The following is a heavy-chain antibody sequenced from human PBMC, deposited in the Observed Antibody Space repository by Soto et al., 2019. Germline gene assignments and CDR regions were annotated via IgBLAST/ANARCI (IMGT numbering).Heavy chain of an antibody. V-gene: IGHV3-11*01. CDR2: ISSRSSTI. CDR1: GFTFSDYC. CDR3: ASGTNGAFFVY. D-gene: IGHD2-8*01. Sequence: GEFLKISCAASGFTFSDYCRSWIRQAPGKGLEWVSYISSRSSTIFYADSVKGRFTISRDNVKNSLYLQMNSLRAEDTAVYYCASGTNGAFFVYWGQGILVTVSS. J-gene: IGHJ4*02.